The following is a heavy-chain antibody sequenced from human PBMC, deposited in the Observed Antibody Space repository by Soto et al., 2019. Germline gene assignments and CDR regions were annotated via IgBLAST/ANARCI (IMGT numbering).Heavy chain of an antibody. V-gene: IGHV3-48*02. CDR3: ARGGCTNGVCYQHYYYYYGMDV. CDR1: GFTFSSYS. Sequence: GSLRLSCAASGFTFSSYSMNWVRQAPGKGLEWVSYISSSSTIYYADPVKGRFTISRDNAKNSLYLQMNSLRDEDTAVYYCARGGCTNGVCYQHYYYYYGMDVWGQGTTVTVSS. CDR2: ISSSSTI. J-gene: IGHJ6*02. D-gene: IGHD2-8*01.